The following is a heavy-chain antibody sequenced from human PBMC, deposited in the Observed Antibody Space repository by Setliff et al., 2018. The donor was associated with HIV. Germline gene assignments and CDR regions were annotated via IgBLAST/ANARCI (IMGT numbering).Heavy chain of an antibody. J-gene: IGHJ4*01. CDR2: IYSGSSSA. Sequence: GESLKISCAASGFTFSSYWMSWVRQAPGKGPEWISFIYSGSSSAVFADSVKGRFTISRDNSRNTLFLQMNSLRAEDTAVYYCAKEPSSCSAPRPSLCGYFDSWGQGTQVTVSS. V-gene: IGHV3-23*03. D-gene: IGHD2-21*01. CDR1: GFTFSSYW. CDR3: AKEPSSCSAPRPSLCGYFDS.